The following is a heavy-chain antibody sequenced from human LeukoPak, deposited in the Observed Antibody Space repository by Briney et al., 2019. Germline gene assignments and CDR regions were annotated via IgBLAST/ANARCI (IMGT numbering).Heavy chain of an antibody. D-gene: IGHD3-22*01. CDR2: ISSSSSYI. J-gene: IGHJ4*02. CDR3: ARAYYYDSSGYPLYFDY. Sequence: GGSLRLSCAASGFSFDDYGMSWVRQAPGKGLEWVSSISSSSSYIYYADSVKGRFTISRDNAKNSLYLQMNSLRAEDTAVYYCARAYYYDSSGYPLYFDYWGQGTLVTVSS. CDR1: GFSFDDYG. V-gene: IGHV3-21*01.